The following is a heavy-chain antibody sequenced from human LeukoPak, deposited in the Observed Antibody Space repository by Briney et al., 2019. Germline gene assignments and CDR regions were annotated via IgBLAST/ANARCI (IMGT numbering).Heavy chain of an antibody. CDR3: ARSPYSSYAFDI. V-gene: IGHV3-23*01. Sequence: SGGSLRLSCAASGFTFSSYAMSWVRQAPGKGLEWVSAISGSGGSTYYADSVKGRFTISRDNSKNTLYLQMNSLRAEDTAVYYCARSPYSSYAFDIWGQGTMVTVSS. CDR1: GFTFSSYA. D-gene: IGHD6-19*01. J-gene: IGHJ3*02. CDR2: ISGSGGST.